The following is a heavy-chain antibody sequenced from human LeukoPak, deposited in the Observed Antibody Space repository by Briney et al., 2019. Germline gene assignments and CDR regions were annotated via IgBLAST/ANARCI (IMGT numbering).Heavy chain of an antibody. Sequence: PSQTLSLTCTVSGGSISSGDYYWSWIRQPPGKGLEWIGYIYYSGSTYYNPSLKSRVTISVDTSKNQFSLKLSSVTAADTAVYYCARGKFWSGHEDAFDIWGQGTMVTVSS. CDR3: ARGKFWSGHEDAFDI. D-gene: IGHD3-3*01. J-gene: IGHJ3*02. CDR2: IYYSGST. CDR1: GGSISSGDYY. V-gene: IGHV4-30-4*08.